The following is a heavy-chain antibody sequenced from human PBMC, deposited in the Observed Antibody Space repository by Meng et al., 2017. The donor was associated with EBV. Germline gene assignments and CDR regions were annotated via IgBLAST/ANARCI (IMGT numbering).Heavy chain of an antibody. CDR1: GFPFRDYA. CDR3: ASELGRGYTPDH. D-gene: IGHD5-18*01. J-gene: IGHJ4*02. V-gene: IGHV1-69*01. Sequence: QVQLVGSAGELDKPGSSLNHACATSGFPFRDYAISWVRQAPGQGLEWLGCFPPRLGATNYAQKFHGRFKITADEATSTHYMDLSSLRSEDTAIYYCASELGRGYTPDHWGQGTLVTVSS. CDR2: FPPRLGAT.